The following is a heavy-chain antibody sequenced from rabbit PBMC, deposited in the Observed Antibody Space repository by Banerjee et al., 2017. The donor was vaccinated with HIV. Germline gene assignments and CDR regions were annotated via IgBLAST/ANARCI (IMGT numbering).Heavy chain of an antibody. D-gene: IGHD1-1*01. CDR3: ARWGSGWSLSL. CDR2: INGGDGIT. V-gene: IGHV1S45*01. CDR1: GLDFSSSYW. Sequence: EESGGDLVKPEGSLTLTCTASGLDFSSSYWICWVRQAPGKGLEWIASINGGDGITYYASWAKGRFTISKTSSTTVTLQMTSLTAADTATYFCARWGSGWSLSLWGQGTLVTVS. J-gene: IGHJ4*01.